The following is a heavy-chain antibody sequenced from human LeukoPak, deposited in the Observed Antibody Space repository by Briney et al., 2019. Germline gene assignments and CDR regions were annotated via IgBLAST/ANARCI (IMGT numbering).Heavy chain of an antibody. Sequence: ASVKVSCKASGYTLSRYGMHWVRQAPGQRLEWMGWINAGNENTKYSQKFQGRVSITGDTSASTAYMELSSLTSEDTAVYYCARDLYGDYFDYWGQGTLVTVSS. D-gene: IGHD3-16*01. J-gene: IGHJ4*02. CDR2: INAGNENT. CDR3: ARDLYGDYFDY. V-gene: IGHV1-3*01. CDR1: GYTLSRYG.